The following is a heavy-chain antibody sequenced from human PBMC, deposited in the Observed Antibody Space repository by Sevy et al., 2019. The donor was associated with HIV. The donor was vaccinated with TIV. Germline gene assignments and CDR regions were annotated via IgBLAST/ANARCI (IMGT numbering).Heavy chain of an antibody. V-gene: IGHV1-24*01. CDR3: ATGREYYDENSGYFDY. J-gene: IGHJ4*02. CDR2: FDPEDGEI. CDR1: GYRLSELS. Sequence: ASVKASCKISGYRLSELSMHWVRQAPGKGLEWMGRFDPEDGEIIYAQKFQGRVTVTEDTSTDTAYMELSRLRSEDTAVYYCATGREYYDENSGYFDYWGPGTLVTVSS. D-gene: IGHD3-22*01.